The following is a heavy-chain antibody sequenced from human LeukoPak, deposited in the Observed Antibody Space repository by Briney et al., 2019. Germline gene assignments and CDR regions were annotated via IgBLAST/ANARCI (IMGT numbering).Heavy chain of an antibody. CDR1: GFTISSYS. V-gene: IGHV3-21*01. J-gene: IGHJ6*02. CDR3: ARDPRTDIVATMGRYYGMDV. Sequence: CGTASGFTISSYSTYCCSRAPPKELVWVFSISSSSRYIYYAPSLKGRVTISRDNAKNSLYLQMNSLRAEDTAVYDCARDPRTDIVATMGRYYGMDVWGQGTTVTVSS. D-gene: IGHD5-12*01. CDR2: ISSSSRYI.